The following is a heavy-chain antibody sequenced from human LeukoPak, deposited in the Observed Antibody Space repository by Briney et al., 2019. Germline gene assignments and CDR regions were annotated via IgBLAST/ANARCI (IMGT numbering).Heavy chain of an antibody. J-gene: IGHJ4*02. Sequence: SETLSLTCTVSGGSISSGDYYWSWIRQPPGKGLEWIGHIYYTGSTSYNPSLKSPVIISVDTSKNQFSLKLSSVTATDTGVYYCARESLRYCSAGSCSPFDSWGQGTLVTVSS. V-gene: IGHV4-30-4*01. D-gene: IGHD2-15*01. CDR3: ARESLRYCSAGSCSPFDS. CDR1: GGSISSGDYY. CDR2: IYYTGST.